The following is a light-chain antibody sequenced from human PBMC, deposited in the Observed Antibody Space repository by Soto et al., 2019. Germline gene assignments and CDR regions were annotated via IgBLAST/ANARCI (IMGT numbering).Light chain of an antibody. CDR2: AAS. CDR1: QFIDSY. V-gene: IGKV1-39*01. Sequence: DIQLTQSPTSLSASVGDRVTIACRASQFIDSYLNWYQQKPGKAPKLLIYAASILQSGVSSRFSGSGSGTDFTLTINSLQPEDFATYYCQQSYSTTRTFGQGTKVEIK. CDR3: QQSYSTTRT. J-gene: IGKJ1*01.